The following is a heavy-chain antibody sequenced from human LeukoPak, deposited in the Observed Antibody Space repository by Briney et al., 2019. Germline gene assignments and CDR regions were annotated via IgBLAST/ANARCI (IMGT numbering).Heavy chain of an antibody. CDR1: GFTFDDYG. V-gene: IGHV3-20*04. CDR2: ISWNGGST. J-gene: IGHJ3*02. CDR3: ERDISLRLGELSFGDDAFDI. Sequence: GGSLRLSCAASGFTFDDYGMSWVRQAPGKGLEWVSGISWNGGSTGYADCVTGRFTISRDNAKNSLYLQMNSLRAEDTALYCGERDISLRLGELSFGDDAFDIWGQGTMVTVSS. D-gene: IGHD3-16*02.